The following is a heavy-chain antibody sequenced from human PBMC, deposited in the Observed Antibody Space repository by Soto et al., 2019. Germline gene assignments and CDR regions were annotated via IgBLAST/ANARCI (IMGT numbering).Heavy chain of an antibody. D-gene: IGHD2-2*01. J-gene: IGHJ6*02. V-gene: IGHV1-69*01. CDR2: IIPISDTT. CDR3: ARSQGSSTSLEIYYYYYYGMDV. CDR1: GGTFSSYA. Sequence: QVQLVQSGAEVKKPGSSVKVSCKASGGTFSSYAISWVRQAPGQGLEWMGGIIPISDTTNYAQKFQSRVTITADESTSRAYMELSSLRSEDTAVYYCARSQGSSTSLEIYYYYYYGMDVWGQGTTVTVSS.